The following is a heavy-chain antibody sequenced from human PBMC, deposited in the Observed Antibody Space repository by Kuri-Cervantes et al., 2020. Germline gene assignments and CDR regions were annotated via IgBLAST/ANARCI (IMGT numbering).Heavy chain of an antibody. Sequence: GGSLRLSYAASGFTFSGSSIHWVRLTSGKGLEWVGRIRSKADNYATTYAASVEGRVTISRDDSKNTAFLHMNSLKAEDTAVYYCTTNSGYDNLGFWGQGTLVTVSS. D-gene: IGHD5-12*01. CDR1: GFTFSGSS. CDR3: TTNSGYDNLGF. V-gene: IGHV3-73*01. CDR2: IRSKADNYAT. J-gene: IGHJ4*02.